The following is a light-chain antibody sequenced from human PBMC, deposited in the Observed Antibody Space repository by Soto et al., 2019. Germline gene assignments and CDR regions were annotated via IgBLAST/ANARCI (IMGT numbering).Light chain of an antibody. CDR3: SSYTAGGTI. CDR1: SGDVGGYYY. CDR2: EVS. Sequence: QSVLTQPASVSGSPGQSITISCTGTSGDVGGYYYVSWYQQLPGKAPKLMISEVSNRPSGVSNRFSGSKSGNTASLTISGLQAEDEADYYCSSYTAGGTIFGTGTKVIVL. J-gene: IGLJ1*01. V-gene: IGLV2-14*01.